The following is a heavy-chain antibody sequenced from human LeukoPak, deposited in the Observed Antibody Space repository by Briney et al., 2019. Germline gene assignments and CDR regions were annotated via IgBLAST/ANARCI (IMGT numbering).Heavy chain of an antibody. Sequence: SETLSLTCTVSGGSINSYYWSWIRQPPGKGLEWIGYIYYSGSTNYNPSLKSRVTISVDTSKNQFSLKLSSVTAADTAVYYCAARTPYYFDYWGQGTLVTVSS. CDR3: AARTPYYFDY. CDR2: IYYSGST. D-gene: IGHD1-14*01. V-gene: IGHV4-59*01. J-gene: IGHJ4*02. CDR1: GGSINSYY.